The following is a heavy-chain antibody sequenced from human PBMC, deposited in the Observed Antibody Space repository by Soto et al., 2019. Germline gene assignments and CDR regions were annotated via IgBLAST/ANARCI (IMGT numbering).Heavy chain of an antibody. CDR1: GFTFSSYA. Sequence: QVQLVESGGGVVQPGRSLRLSCAASGFTFSSYAMHWVRQAPGKGLEWVAVISYDGSNKYYADSVKGRFTISRDNSKNTXYLQMNSLRAEDTAVYYCARVYGGNSGYYYYYGMDVWGQGTTVTVSS. V-gene: IGHV3-30-3*01. J-gene: IGHJ6*02. CDR2: ISYDGSNK. CDR3: ARVYGGNSGYYYYYGMDV. D-gene: IGHD2-21*02.